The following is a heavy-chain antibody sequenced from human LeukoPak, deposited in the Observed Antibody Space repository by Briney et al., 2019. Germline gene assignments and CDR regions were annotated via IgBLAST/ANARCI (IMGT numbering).Heavy chain of an antibody. J-gene: IGHJ4*02. V-gene: IGHV1-18*01. Sequence: GASVKVSCKASGYTFTSYGIRWVRQAPGQGLEWMGWISAYNGNTNYTQKLQGRVTMTTDTSTSTAYMELRSLRSDDTAVYYCARDLVVGATPGYDYWGQGTLVTVSS. D-gene: IGHD1-26*01. CDR1: GYTFTSYG. CDR2: ISAYNGNT. CDR3: ARDLVVGATPGYDY.